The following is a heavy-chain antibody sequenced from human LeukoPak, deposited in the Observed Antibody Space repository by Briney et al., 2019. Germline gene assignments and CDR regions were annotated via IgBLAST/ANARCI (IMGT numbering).Heavy chain of an antibody. CDR3: ARDLMTAVTKDAFDI. CDR1: GDSGSSNSAA. Sequence: SQTLSLTCAISGDSGSSNSAAWNWIRQSPSRGLEWLGRTYYRSKWYNDYALSVKSRITINPDPSKTQFSLQVYSVPPEDTAVYHCARDLMTAVTKDAFDIWGQGTMVTVSS. J-gene: IGHJ3*02. CDR2: TYYRSKWYN. V-gene: IGHV6-1*01. D-gene: IGHD4-17*01.